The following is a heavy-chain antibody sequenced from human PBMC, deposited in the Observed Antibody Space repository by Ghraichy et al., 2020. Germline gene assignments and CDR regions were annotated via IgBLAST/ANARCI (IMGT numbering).Heavy chain of an antibody. Sequence: GGSLRLSCAASGFTFSSYSMNWVRQAPGKGLEWVSSISSSSSYIYYADSVKGRFTISRDNAKNSLYLQMNSLRAEDTAVYYCARVKSIVGARGAFDIWGQGTMVTVSS. D-gene: IGHD1-26*01. J-gene: IGHJ3*02. CDR1: GFTFSSYS. V-gene: IGHV3-21*01. CDR3: ARVKSIVGARGAFDI. CDR2: ISSSSSYI.